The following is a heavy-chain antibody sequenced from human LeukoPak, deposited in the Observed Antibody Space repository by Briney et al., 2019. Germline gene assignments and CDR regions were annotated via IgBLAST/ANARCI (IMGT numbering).Heavy chain of an antibody. CDR2: INQDGTDK. V-gene: IGHV3-7*04. Sequence: PGGSLRLSCAASGFPFGSYAMNWVRQAPGKGLEWVATINQDGTDKFYVDSLKGRFTISRDNAKNSLFLQMDSLRADDTAMYYCARGGNYFVYWGQGTVVTVSS. CDR1: GFPFGSYA. D-gene: IGHD1-26*01. CDR3: ARGGNYFVY. J-gene: IGHJ4*02.